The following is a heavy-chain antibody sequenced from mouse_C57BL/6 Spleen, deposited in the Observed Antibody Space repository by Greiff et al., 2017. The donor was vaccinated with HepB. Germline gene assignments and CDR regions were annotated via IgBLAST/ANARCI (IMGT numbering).Heavy chain of an antibody. D-gene: IGHD1-1*01. V-gene: IGHV5-4*01. CDR2: ISDGGSYT. CDR3: ARDRYYYGSSHKYFDV. Sequence: EVNVVESGGGLVKPGGSLKLSCAASGFTFSSYAMSWVRQTPEKRLEWVATISDGGSYTYYPDNVKGRFTISRDNAKNNLYLQMSHLKSEDTAMYYCARDRYYYGSSHKYFDVWGTGTTVTVSS. J-gene: IGHJ1*03. CDR1: GFTFSSYA.